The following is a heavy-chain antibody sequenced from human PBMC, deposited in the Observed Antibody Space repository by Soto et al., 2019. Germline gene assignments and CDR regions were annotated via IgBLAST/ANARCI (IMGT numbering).Heavy chain of an antibody. CDR1: GFSFSSYA. V-gene: IGHV3-23*01. J-gene: IGHJ4*02. Sequence: GGSMRLSSAASGFSFSSYAMSWVRQDPGKGLEWVSGISGSGGSTYYADSVKGRFTISRDNSKTTQYLEMNSLRAEDTAVYYCAKDIATDGYNWFDYWGQGTLVSVSS. CDR2: ISGSGGST. D-gene: IGHD5-18*01. CDR3: AKDIATDGYNWFDY.